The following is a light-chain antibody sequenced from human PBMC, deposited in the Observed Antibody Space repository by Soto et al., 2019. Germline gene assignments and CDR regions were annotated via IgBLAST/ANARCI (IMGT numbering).Light chain of an antibody. CDR1: QGINNY. CDR3: QQYDTLPIT. Sequence: DIQMTQSPSSLSASVGDSVTITCQASQGINNYLNWYQQKPGKAPNLLIYDASNVKAGVPPRFSGSGSGTDFSFTINSLQPEDIATYYCQQYDTLPITFGQGTRLEIK. J-gene: IGKJ5*01. V-gene: IGKV1-33*01. CDR2: DAS.